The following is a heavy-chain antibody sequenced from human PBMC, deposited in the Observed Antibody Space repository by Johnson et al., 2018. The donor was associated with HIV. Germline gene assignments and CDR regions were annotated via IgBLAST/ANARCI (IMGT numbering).Heavy chain of an antibody. V-gene: IGHV3-30-3*01. CDR3: ALEAVRSTDAFDI. CDR1: GFTFSSYA. D-gene: IGHD3-10*01. Sequence: MQLVESGGGVVQPGRSLRLSCAASGFTFSSYAMHWVRQAPGKGLEWVAVISYDGSNKYYADSVKGRFTISRDNAKNSLYLQTNSLRVEDTAVYYCALEAVRSTDAFDIWGQGTMVIVSS. J-gene: IGHJ3*02. CDR2: ISYDGSNK.